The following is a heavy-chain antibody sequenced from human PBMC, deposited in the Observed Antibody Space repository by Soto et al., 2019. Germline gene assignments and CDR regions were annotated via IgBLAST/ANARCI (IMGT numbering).Heavy chain of an antibody. CDR1: GGSISSGYYY. J-gene: IGHJ6*02. CDR3: ASSSLYGMVV. V-gene: IGHV4-30-4*01. CDR2: IYYSGNT. Sequence: SETLSLTCSVSGGSISSGYYYWSWIRQPPGKGLEWIGNIYYSGNTYYNPSLKSRLIISIDTSKNHFSLKVGSVTAADTAVYYCASSSLYGMVVWGQGTTVTVSS.